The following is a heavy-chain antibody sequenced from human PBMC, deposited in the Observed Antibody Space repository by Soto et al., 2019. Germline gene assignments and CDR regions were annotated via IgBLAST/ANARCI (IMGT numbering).Heavy chain of an antibody. CDR3: ARRTPFGVTMIVVALDY. V-gene: IGHV4-34*01. J-gene: IGHJ4*02. D-gene: IGHD3-22*01. CDR2: INHSGST. Sequence: SETLSLTCAVYGGSFSGYYWSWIRQPPGKGLEWIGEINHSGSTNYNPSLKSRVTISVDTSKNQFSLKLSSVTAADTAVYYCARRTPFGVTMIVVALDYWGQGTLVTVSS. CDR1: GGSFSGYY.